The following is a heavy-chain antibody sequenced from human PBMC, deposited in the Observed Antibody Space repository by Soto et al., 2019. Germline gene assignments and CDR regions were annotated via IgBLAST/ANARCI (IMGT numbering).Heavy chain of an antibody. CDR3: AKDAPGDGWLSDY. D-gene: IGHD2-21*01. CDR2: IEGGGGT. J-gene: IGHJ4*02. Sequence: VQLVESGGGVVQPGRSLRLSCAASGFTFSSYGMHWVRQAPGKGLEWVSTIEGGGGTSYADFVRGRFTISRDNSKNTLYLQMNGLRAEDTAIYYCAKDAPGDGWLSDYWGLGTLVTVSS. CDR1: GFTFSSYG. V-gene: IGHV3-23*04.